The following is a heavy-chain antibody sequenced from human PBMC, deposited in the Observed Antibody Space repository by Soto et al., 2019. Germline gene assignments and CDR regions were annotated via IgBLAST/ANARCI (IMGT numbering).Heavy chain of an antibody. V-gene: IGHV3-30-3*01. CDR3: ARDRYGMDV. J-gene: IGHJ6*02. CDR2: ISYDGSNK. CDR1: GFTFISYA. Sequence: LRLSCAASGFTFISYAMHWVRQAPGKGLEWVAVISYDGSNKYYADSVKGRFTISRDNSKNTLYLQMNSLRAEDTAVYYCARDRYGMDVWGQGTTVT.